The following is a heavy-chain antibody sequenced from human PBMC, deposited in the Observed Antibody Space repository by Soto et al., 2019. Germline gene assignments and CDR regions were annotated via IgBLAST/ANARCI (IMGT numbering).Heavy chain of an antibody. CDR1: GFTFSSYS. V-gene: IGHV3-21*01. CDR2: ISSSSSYI. Sequence: GGSLRLSCAASGFTFSSYSMNWVRQAPGKGLEWVSSISSSSSYIYYADSVKGRFTISRDNAKNSLYLQMNSLRAEDTAVYYCARDYSVFGVVKTENYYYYYMDVWGKGTTVTVSS. CDR3: ARDYSVFGVVKTENYYYYYMDV. J-gene: IGHJ6*03. D-gene: IGHD3-3*01.